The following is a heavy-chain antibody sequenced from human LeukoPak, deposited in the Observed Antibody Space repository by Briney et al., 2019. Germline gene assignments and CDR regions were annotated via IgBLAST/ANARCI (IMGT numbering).Heavy chain of an antibody. Sequence: PSETLSLTCAVYGGSFSGYYWSWIRQPPGKELEWIGEINHSGSTNYNPSLKSRVTISVDTSKNQFSLKLSSVTAADTAVYYCARAKGSDDFWSGYGYYFDYWGQGTLVTVSS. D-gene: IGHD3-3*01. CDR1: GGSFSGYY. CDR3: ARAKGSDDFWSGYGYYFDY. J-gene: IGHJ4*02. CDR2: INHSGST. V-gene: IGHV4-34*01.